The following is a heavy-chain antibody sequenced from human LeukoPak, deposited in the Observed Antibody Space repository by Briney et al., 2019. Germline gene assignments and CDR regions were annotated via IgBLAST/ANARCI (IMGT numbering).Heavy chain of an antibody. V-gene: IGHV4-39*07. CDR3: ARVQLDSTGDIGGDDAFDI. Sequence: SETLSLTCTVFGDSVSSSNYYWSWIRQPPGKGLEWIGAINHSGSTNYTPCLKGRVTISVDTSKNQFSLKLSSVTAADTAVYYCARVQLDSTGDIGGDDAFDIWGQGTMVTVSS. D-gene: IGHD2-15*01. CDR1: GDSVSSSNYY. J-gene: IGHJ3*02. CDR2: INHSGST.